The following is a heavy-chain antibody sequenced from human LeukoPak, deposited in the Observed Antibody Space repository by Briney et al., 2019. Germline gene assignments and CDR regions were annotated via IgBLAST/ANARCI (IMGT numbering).Heavy chain of an antibody. J-gene: IGHJ3*02. D-gene: IGHD1-14*01. CDR2: ISWNSGSI. Sequence: GGSLRLSCAASGFTFDDYAMHWVRHAPGKGLEWVSGISWNSGSIGYADSVKGRFTISRDNAKNSLYLQMNSLRAEDMALYYCAKDKHLYDRTGAFDIWGQGTMVTVSS. CDR1: GFTFDDYA. V-gene: IGHV3-9*03. CDR3: AKDKHLYDRTGAFDI.